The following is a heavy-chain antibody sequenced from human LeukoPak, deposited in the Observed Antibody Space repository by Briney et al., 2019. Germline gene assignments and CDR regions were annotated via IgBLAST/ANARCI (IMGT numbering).Heavy chain of an antibody. Sequence: PSETLSLTCTVSGGSISNNNYYWGWIRQPPGKGLEWIGSIYYSGSTYYNPSLKSRVTISVDTSKNQFSLKLSSVTAADTAVYYCARHRVTESGHDLSWFDPWGQGTLVSVSS. D-gene: IGHD5-12*01. V-gene: IGHV4-39*01. J-gene: IGHJ5*02. CDR1: GGSISNNNYY. CDR2: IYYSGST. CDR3: ARHRVTESGHDLSWFDP.